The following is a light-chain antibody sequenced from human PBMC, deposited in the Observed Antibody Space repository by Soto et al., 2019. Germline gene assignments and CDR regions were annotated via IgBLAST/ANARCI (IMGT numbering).Light chain of an antibody. CDR1: QSVNSN. Sequence: EKVMTQSPAALSVSPGERATLSCRASQSVNSNLAWYQQKAGQAPRLLLYGASTRATGIPARFSGSAPGTEFTPTISSLQSEDSAVYYCQQYNDWPLTFGGGTKVEIK. CDR2: GAS. CDR3: QQYNDWPLT. V-gene: IGKV3-15*01. J-gene: IGKJ4*01.